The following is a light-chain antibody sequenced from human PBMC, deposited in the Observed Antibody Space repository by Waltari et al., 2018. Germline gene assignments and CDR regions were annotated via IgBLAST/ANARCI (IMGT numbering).Light chain of an antibody. V-gene: IGLV2-14*01. CDR2: EFS. CDR1: SSDVGGYNY. J-gene: IGLJ2*01. CDR3: SSYTSSSTLGVI. Sequence: QSALTQPASVSGSPGQSITISCTGTSSDVGGYNYASWYQQHPGKAPKLMIYEFSNRPSGVSNRFAGSKSGNTASLTISGLQAEDEADYYCSSYTSSSTLGVIFGGGTKLTVL.